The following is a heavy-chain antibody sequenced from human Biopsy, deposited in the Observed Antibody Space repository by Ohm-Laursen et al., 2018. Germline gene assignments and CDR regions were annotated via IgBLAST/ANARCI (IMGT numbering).Heavy chain of an antibody. D-gene: IGHD6-13*01. CDR1: GFSLSALGMC. Sequence: TQTLTLTCSFSGFSLSALGMCVSWIRQAPGKALEGLARVGWDDYKDYSASLQTKLSISKDTSNDQVVLTVNNVDPAHSATYYCARTPILIVSAGLVYRHRRHLQGMDVWGQGIAVTVS. V-gene: IGHV2-70*11. CDR2: VGWDDYK. J-gene: IGHJ6*02. CDR3: ARTPILIVSAGLVYRHRRHLQGMDV.